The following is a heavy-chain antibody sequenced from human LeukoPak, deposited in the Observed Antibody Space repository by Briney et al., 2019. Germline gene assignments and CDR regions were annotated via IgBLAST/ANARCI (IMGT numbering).Heavy chain of an antibody. V-gene: IGHV4-61*02. CDR2: IYTSGST. Sequence: SETLSLTCTVSGGSISSGSYYWSWIRQPAGKGLEWIGRIYTSGSTNYNPSLKSRVTMSVDTSKNQFSLKLSSVTAADTAVYYCARWVASGAMFDYWGPGTLVTVSS. CDR3: ARWVASGAMFDY. CDR1: GGSISSGSYY. J-gene: IGHJ4*02. D-gene: IGHD1-26*01.